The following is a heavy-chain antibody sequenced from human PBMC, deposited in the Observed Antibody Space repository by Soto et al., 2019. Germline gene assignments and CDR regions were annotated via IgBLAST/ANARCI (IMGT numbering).Heavy chain of an antibody. J-gene: IGHJ4*02. Sequence: GSLSLSCAASGFTFSSYSMNWVRQAPGKGLEWVSSITSSTSDIHYADSVKGRFTISRDNAKNSLYLQMNSLRVEDTAVYYCARVRYSSGWGPYGYWGQGTLVTVSS. D-gene: IGHD6-19*01. CDR2: ITSSTSDI. CDR3: ARVRYSSGWGPYGY. V-gene: IGHV3-21*01. CDR1: GFTFSSYS.